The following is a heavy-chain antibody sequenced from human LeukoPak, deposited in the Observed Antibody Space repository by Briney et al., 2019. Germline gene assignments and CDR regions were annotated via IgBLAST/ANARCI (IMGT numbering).Heavy chain of an antibody. Sequence: SETLSLTCTVSGGSISSYYWSWIRQPPGKGLEWIGYIYYSGSTNYNPSLKSRVTISVDTSKNQFSLKLSSVTAADTAVYYCARRVISEISIDKGNWLDPWGQGTLVTVSS. CDR1: GGSISSYY. CDR3: ARRVISEISIDKGNWLDP. D-gene: IGHD3-3*01. V-gene: IGHV4-59*08. CDR2: IYYSGST. J-gene: IGHJ5*02.